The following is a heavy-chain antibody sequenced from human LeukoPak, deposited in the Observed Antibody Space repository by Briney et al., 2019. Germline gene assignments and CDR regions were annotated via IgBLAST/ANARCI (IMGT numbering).Heavy chain of an antibody. D-gene: IGHD6-19*01. V-gene: IGHV3-30-3*01. J-gene: IGHJ3*02. CDR2: ISYDGSNK. CDR3: ATSTGYSSGWTEIDAFDI. CDR1: GFTFSSYA. Sequence: PGGSLRLSCAASGFTFSSYAMHWVRQAPGKGLEWVAVISYDGSNKYYADSVKGRFTISRDNSKNTLYLQMNSLRAEDTAVYYCATSTGYSSGWTEIDAFDIWGQGTMVTVSS.